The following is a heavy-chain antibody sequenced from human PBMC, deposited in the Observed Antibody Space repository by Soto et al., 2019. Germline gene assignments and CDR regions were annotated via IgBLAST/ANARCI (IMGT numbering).Heavy chain of an antibody. Sequence: EVQLLESGGGLVQPGGSLRLSCAASGFTFSSYAMSWVRQAPGKGLEWVSAISGSGGSTYYADSVKGRFTISRDNSKNTLYLQMNSLRAEDTAVYYCAKVSRDYSSGWYGFGWFDPWGQGTLVTVSS. J-gene: IGHJ5*02. D-gene: IGHD6-19*01. CDR1: GFTFSSYA. V-gene: IGHV3-23*01. CDR2: ISGSGGST. CDR3: AKVSRDYSSGWYGFGWFDP.